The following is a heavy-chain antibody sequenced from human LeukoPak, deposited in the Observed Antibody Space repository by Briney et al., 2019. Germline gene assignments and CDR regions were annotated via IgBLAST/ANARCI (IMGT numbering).Heavy chain of an antibody. Sequence: AGGSLRLSCAASGFTFSSYAMSWVRQAPGKGLEWVSAISGSGGSTYYADSVKGRLTISRDNSKNTLYLQMNSLRAEDTAVYYCAKVLFYYDSSGYYDTLDYWGQGTLVTVSS. CDR1: GFTFSSYA. J-gene: IGHJ4*02. CDR2: ISGSGGST. V-gene: IGHV3-23*01. D-gene: IGHD3-22*01. CDR3: AKVLFYYDSSGYYDTLDY.